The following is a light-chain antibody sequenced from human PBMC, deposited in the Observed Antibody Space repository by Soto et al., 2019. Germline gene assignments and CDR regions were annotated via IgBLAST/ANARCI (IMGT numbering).Light chain of an antibody. CDR1: QTITTY. J-gene: IGKJ2*01. Sequence: IQMTQSPSSLSACVGDRVTVTCRASQTITTYLNWYQHKPGKAPKLLIYAAISLQSGVPSRLSGSGSGTDFTLTISSLQPEDFATYYCQQTYSTPHTFGQGTKVDIK. V-gene: IGKV1-39*01. CDR3: QQTYSTPHT. CDR2: AAI.